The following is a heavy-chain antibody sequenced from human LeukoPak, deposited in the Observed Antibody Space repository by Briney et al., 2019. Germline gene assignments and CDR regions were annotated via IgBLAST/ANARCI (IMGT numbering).Heavy chain of an antibody. D-gene: IGHD2-15*01. Sequence: PSETLSLTCTVSGGSISSYYRSWIRQPPGKGLEWIGYIYYSGSTNYNPSLKSRVTISVDTSKNQFSLKLSSVTAAGTAVYYCARSGYCSGGSCFFYFDYSGQGTLVSVSS. J-gene: IGHJ4*02. CDR2: IYYSGST. CDR3: ARSGYCSGGSCFFYFDY. V-gene: IGHV4-59*01. CDR1: GGSISSYY.